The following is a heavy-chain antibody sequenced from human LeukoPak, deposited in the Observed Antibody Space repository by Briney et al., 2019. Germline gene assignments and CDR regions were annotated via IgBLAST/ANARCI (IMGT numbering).Heavy chain of an antibody. J-gene: IGHJ5*02. D-gene: IGHD6-6*01. V-gene: IGHV4-30-4*01. CDR2: IYYSGST. CDR1: GVSISSGDYY. Sequence: SETLSITCTVSGVSISSGDYYWSWLRQPPGKGLEWIGYIYYSGSTYYNPSLKSRVTISVDTSKNQFSLKLSSVTAADTAVYYCAREIAARPYNWFDPWGQGTLVTVSS. CDR3: AREIAARPYNWFDP.